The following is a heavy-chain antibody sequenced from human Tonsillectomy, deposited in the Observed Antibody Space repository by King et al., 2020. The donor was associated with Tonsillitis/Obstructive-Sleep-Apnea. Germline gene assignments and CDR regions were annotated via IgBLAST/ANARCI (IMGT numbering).Heavy chain of an antibody. CDR1: GFTFRTYS. CDR2: ISYNLIYK. D-gene: IGHD1-26*01. Sequence: VQLVESGGGVVQPGRSLRLSCAASGFTFRTYSIPWVRQAPGKGLEWVAVISYNLIYKYLGDSVKGRFTISRDNSKNTLYLQMNSLRGEDTAVYYCAKDAGSDSSSFSDSWGQGTLVTVSS. CDR3: AKDAGSDSSSFSDS. V-gene: IGHV3-30*01. J-gene: IGHJ4*02.